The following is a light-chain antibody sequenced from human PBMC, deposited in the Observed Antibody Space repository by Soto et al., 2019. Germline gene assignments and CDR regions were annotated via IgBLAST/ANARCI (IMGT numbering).Light chain of an antibody. CDR2: DAS. CDR1: QTISSW. V-gene: IGKV1-5*01. Sequence: EIYMTRPPSSLSASVGDRVTITFQGSQTISSWLAWYQQKPGKAPNPLIYDASSLKSGVPARFGGSGSGTEFTLTISSLQADDLATYCCQQYNTYSTFGQGTRLEI. CDR3: QQYNTYST. J-gene: IGKJ5*01.